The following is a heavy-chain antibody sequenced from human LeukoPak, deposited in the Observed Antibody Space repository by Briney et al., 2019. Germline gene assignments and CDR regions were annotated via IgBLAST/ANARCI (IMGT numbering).Heavy chain of an antibody. V-gene: IGHV3-74*01. D-gene: IGHD3-3*01. Sequence: ESLRLSCAASGFTFSSYWMHWVRQAPGKGLVWVSRINSDGSSTSYADSVKGRFTISRDNAKNTLYLQMNSLRAEDTAVYYCARDRAHDFWSGYPSPYYYYYMDVWGKGTTVTVSS. J-gene: IGHJ6*03. CDR2: INSDGSST. CDR3: ARDRAHDFWSGYPSPYYYYYMDV. CDR1: GFTFSSYW.